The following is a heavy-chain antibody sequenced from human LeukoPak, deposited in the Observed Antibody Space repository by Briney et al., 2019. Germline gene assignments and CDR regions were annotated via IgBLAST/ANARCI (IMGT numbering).Heavy chain of an antibody. Sequence: PSETLSLTCTVSGGSISSSSYYWGWIRQPPGKGLQWIGSINYSGTTYYNPSLKSRVTISVDTSKNQFSLKLSSVTAADTAAYYCARLPIVVVPSTSFDIWGQGTMVTVSS. J-gene: IGHJ3*02. CDR3: ARLPIVVVPSTSFDI. CDR2: INYSGTT. CDR1: GGSISSSSYY. D-gene: IGHD2-2*01. V-gene: IGHV4-39*01.